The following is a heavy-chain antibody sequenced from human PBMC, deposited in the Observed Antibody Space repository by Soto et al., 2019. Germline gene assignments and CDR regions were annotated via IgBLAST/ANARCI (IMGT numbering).Heavy chain of an antibody. D-gene: IGHD3-10*01. CDR1: VFPFGANA. J-gene: IGHJ4*02. CDR3: AAEMGASRGPFDN. CDR2: LSNTGRRT. V-gene: IGHV3-23*01. Sequence: GGSLRLSCVVSVFPFGANAMSWVRQAPGKGLEWVSGLSNTGRRTYYADSVKGRFTISRDNSKNTVYLQMNSLRVEDTAVYYCAAEMGASRGPFDNWGQGTLVTVSS.